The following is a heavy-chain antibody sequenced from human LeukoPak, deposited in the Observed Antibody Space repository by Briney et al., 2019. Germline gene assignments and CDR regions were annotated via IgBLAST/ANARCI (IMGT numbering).Heavy chain of an antibody. J-gene: IGHJ4*02. CDR1: GFTFDDYT. D-gene: IGHD4-17*01. CDR2: ISWDGGST. CDR3: AKLPGDYGDYSADY. Sequence: GGSLRLSCAASGFTFDDYTMHWVRQAPGKGLEWVSLISWDGGSTYYADSVKGRFTISRDNSKNSLYLQMNSLRTEDTALYYCAKLPGDYGDYSADYWGQGTLVTVSS. V-gene: IGHV3-43*01.